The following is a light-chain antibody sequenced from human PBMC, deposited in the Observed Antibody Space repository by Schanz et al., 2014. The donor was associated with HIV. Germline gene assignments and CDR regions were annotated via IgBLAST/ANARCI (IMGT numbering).Light chain of an antibody. J-gene: IGLJ3*02. Sequence: QSALTQPRSVSGSPGQSVTISCTGTSSDVGGYNYVSWYQQHPGKAPRLIIYDVTSRPSGVSARFSASKTGETASLTISGLQAEDEAEYYCSTYTTSKTWVFGGGTKLTVL. CDR1: SSDVGGYNY. V-gene: IGLV2-11*01. CDR3: STYTTSKTWV. CDR2: DVT.